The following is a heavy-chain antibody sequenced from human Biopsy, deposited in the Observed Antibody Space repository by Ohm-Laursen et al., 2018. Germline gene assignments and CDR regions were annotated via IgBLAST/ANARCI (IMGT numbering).Heavy chain of an antibody. CDR3: ARDSPSYADYPLDS. D-gene: IGHD4-17*01. CDR1: GDSITRSY. Sequence: PSETLSLTCPLSGDSITRSYWSWIRQSPGKGLEWIGHVFDRGTTNYNPPLKSRVTMSLDTSESRFSLELASVTAADTAVYYCARDSPSYADYPLDSWGPGILVTVS. V-gene: IGHV4-59*12. J-gene: IGHJ4*02. CDR2: VFDRGTT.